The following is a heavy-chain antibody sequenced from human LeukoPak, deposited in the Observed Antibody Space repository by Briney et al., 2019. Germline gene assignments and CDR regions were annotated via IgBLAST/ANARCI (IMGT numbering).Heavy chain of an antibody. CDR3: ARGRGQEQQLALDY. CDR1: GFTFSSYG. CDR2: IWYDGSNK. Sequence: GGSLRLSCAASGFTFSSYGMHWVRQAPGKGLEWVAVIWYDGSNKYYADSVKGRFTISRDNSKNTLYLQMNSLRAEDTAVYHCARGRGQEQQLALDYWGQGTLVTVSS. D-gene: IGHD6-13*01. V-gene: IGHV3-33*01. J-gene: IGHJ4*02.